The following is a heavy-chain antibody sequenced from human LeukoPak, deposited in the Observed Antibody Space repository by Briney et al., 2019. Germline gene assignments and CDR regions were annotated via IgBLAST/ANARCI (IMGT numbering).Heavy chain of an antibody. V-gene: IGHV4-59*02. CDR3: ARRPMTTVTTTGY. Sequence: SETLSLTCTVSGASVSTYYWNWIRQPPGKGLEWVGYIYYNGSAIYNPSLKSRVTMSVDTSKNQFSLKLSSVTAADTAVYYCARRPMTTVTTTGYWGQGTLVTVSS. CDR2: IYYNGSA. D-gene: IGHD4-17*01. J-gene: IGHJ4*02. CDR1: GASVSTYY.